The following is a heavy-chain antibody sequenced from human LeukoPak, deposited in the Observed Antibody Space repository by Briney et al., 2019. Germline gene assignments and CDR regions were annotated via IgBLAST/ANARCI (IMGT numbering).Heavy chain of an antibody. J-gene: IGHJ3*01. D-gene: IGHD6-19*01. Sequence: GGSLRLSCAASGFTFTTCHMSWVRQAPGKGLEWVSAISDSGGSTYYAESVKGRFTISRDHSKNTLYLQMNSLRADDTAVYYCAKERRIAVAGTVGFDVWGQGTMVAVSS. CDR3: AKERRIAVAGTVGFDV. CDR2: ISDSGGST. CDR1: GFTFTTCH. V-gene: IGHV3-23*01.